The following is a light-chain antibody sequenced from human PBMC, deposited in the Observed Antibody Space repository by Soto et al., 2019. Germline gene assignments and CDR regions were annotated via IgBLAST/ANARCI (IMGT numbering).Light chain of an antibody. CDR2: GVT. Sequence: QSALTQPASVSGAPGQSITISCTGASGDFGGYNYVSWYQQHPGKAPQLLIYGVTNRPSGVSNRFSGSKSGNTASLTISGLQADDEAEYYCNSYTNSNTLPVFGTGTKVTVL. CDR1: SGDFGGYNY. V-gene: IGLV2-14*03. CDR3: NSYTNSNTLPV. J-gene: IGLJ1*01.